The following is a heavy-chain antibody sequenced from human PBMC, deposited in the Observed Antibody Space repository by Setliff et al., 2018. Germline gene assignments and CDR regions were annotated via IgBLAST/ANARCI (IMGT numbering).Heavy chain of an antibody. V-gene: IGHV1-2*02. CDR1: GYTFTGYY. Sequence: ASVKVSCKASGYTFTGYYVHWVRQAPGQGLEWMGWINPNSGGTNYAQRFQGRVTMTRDTSISTAYMELGRLRSDDTAVYYCARSPLPPPGPGYYYDNSYYYYMDVWGKGTTVTVSS. D-gene: IGHD3-22*01. J-gene: IGHJ6*03. CDR2: INPNSGGT. CDR3: ARSPLPPPGPGYYYDNSYYYYMDV.